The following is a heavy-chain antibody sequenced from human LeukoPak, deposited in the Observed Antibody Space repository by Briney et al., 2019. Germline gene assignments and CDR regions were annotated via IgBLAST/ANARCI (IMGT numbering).Heavy chain of an antibody. V-gene: IGHV3-7*01. D-gene: IGHD2-2*02. J-gene: IGHJ4*02. Sequence: GGSLRLSCAASGFTFSSYWMSWDRQAPGKGLEWVANIKQDGSEKYYVDSVKGRFTISRDNAKNSLYLQMNSLRAEDTAVYYCARDRGCSSTSCYTGDFDYWGQGTLVTVSS. CDR3: ARDRGCSSTSCYTGDFDY. CDR1: GFTFSSYW. CDR2: IKQDGSEK.